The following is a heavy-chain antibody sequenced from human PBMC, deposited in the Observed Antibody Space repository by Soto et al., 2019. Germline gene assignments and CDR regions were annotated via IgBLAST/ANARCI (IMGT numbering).Heavy chain of an antibody. CDR1: GGSISSRNYY. CDR2: IYYSGST. V-gene: IGHV4-39*01. D-gene: IGHD3-3*01. J-gene: IGHJ4*02. CDR3: ARGGWRHIDY. Sequence: SETLSLTCSVSGGSISSRNYYWGWIRQPPGKGLEWIGSIYYSGSTYHNPSLKSRVTISVDTSKNQFSLKLSSVTAADTAVYYCARGGWRHIDYWGQGTLVTVSS.